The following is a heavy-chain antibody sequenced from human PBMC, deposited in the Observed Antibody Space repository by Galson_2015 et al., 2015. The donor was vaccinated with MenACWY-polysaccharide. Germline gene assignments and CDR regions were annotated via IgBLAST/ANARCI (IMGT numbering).Heavy chain of an antibody. V-gene: IGHV3-11*01. Sequence: SLRLSCAASGFSLGACYMSWIRQAPGRGLEWLSYISKSGDSIYYGDSVKGRFAISRDNAKNSLYLQLNSLEVGDTAIYYCARGHYGLDVWGQGTTVTVSS. CDR1: GFSLGACY. CDR2: ISKSGDSI. CDR3: ARGHYGLDV. J-gene: IGHJ6*02.